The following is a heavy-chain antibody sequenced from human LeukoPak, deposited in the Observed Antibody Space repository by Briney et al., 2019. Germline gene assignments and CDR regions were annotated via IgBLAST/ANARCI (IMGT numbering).Heavy chain of an antibody. V-gene: IGHV1-18*01. CDR3: ARAQTTLLLDY. J-gene: IGHJ4*02. CDR2: ISAHNGNT. CDR1: GYIFTSYG. D-gene: IGHD4-11*01. Sequence: ASVKVSCKASGYIFTSYGIVWVRQAPGQGLQWMGWISAHNGNTNYAQKLQGRVTMTTDTSTSTVYMELRSLRSDDTAVYYCARAQTTLLLDYWGQGTLVTVSS.